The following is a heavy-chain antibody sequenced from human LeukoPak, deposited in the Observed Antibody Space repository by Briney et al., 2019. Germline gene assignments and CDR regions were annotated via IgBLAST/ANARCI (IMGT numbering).Heavy chain of an antibody. J-gene: IGHJ5*02. CDR3: ARYYYDSSRGFDL. CDR2: INWNGAWT. D-gene: IGHD3-22*01. CDR1: GFKFDDYG. V-gene: IGHV3-20*04. Sequence: GGSLRLSCAASGFKFDDYGMSWVRQAPGKGLEWVCDINWNGAWTGYADSVKGRFTISRDNAKNSLYLQMNSLRAKDTALYYCARYYYDSSRGFDLWGQGTLVTVSA.